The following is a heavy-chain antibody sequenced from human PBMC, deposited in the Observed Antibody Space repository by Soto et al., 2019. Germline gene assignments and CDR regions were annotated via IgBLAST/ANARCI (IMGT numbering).Heavy chain of an antibody. Sequence: GGSLRLSCTVSEFTFGHYGMNWVRQAPGQGLEWVSTISNTGYTHYADSVEGRFTVSRDNSKNTLYLQMNSLRADDTAVYYCEKDPSTGYGEYWGQGALVTVSS. V-gene: IGHV3-23*01. CDR3: EKDPSTGYGEY. CDR2: ISNTGYT. CDR1: EFTFGHYG. D-gene: IGHD3-9*01. J-gene: IGHJ4*02.